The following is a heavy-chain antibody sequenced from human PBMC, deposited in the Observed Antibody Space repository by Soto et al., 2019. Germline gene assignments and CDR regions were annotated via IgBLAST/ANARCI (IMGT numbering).Heavy chain of an antibody. CDR3: VRAAGYSGNDYVYYYGMDV. J-gene: IGHJ6*02. CDR2: VWYDGGNK. CDR1: GFTLSSYG. V-gene: IGHV3-33*01. D-gene: IGHD5-12*01. Sequence: QVQLVESGGGVVQPGRSLRLSCAASGFTLSSYGRHWVRQAPGKGLEWVALVWYDGGNKYYADSVKGRFTISRDNSKNTLYLQMNSLRDEDTAVYYCVRAAGYSGNDYVYYYGMDVWGQGTTVTVSS.